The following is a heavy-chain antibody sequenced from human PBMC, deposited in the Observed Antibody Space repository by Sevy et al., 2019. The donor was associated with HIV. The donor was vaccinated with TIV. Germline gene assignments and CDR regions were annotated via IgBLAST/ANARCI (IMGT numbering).Heavy chain of an antibody. J-gene: IGHJ4*02. D-gene: IGHD2-21*02. CDR1: GFTFSMYW. V-gene: IGHV3-7*01. Sequence: GGSLRLSCAASGFTFSMYWMSWVRQAPGKGLEWVAKIKQDGSETYYVDSVKGRFTISRDNAKNSLYLQMKGLSADDTAVYYCARAYYKFCGGDCYLDYWGQGTLVTVSS. CDR3: ARAYYKFCGGDCYLDY. CDR2: IKQDGSET.